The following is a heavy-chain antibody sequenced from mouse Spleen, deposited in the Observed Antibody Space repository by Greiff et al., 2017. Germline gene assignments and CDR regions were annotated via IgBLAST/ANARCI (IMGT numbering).Heavy chain of an antibody. CDR3: ASSRGGMDY. CDR1: GFTFSDYY. J-gene: IGHJ4*01. Sequence: EVMLVESGGGLVQPGGSLKLSCAASGFTFSDYYMYWVRQTPEKRLEWVAYISNGGGSTYYPDTVKGRFTISRDNAKNTLYLQMSRLKSEDTAMYYCASSRGGMDYWGQGTSVTVSS. D-gene: IGHD3-3*01. CDR2: ISNGGGST. V-gene: IGHV5-12*01.